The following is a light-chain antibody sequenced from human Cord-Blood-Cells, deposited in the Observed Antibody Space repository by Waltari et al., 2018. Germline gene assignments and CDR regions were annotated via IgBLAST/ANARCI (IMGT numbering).Light chain of an antibody. J-gene: IGLJ3*02. V-gene: IGLV5-45*03. CDR3: MIWHSSAWV. CDR1: GGLNVVTYR. Sequence: QAVLTQPSSLSASPGASASLTSTMRGGLNVVTYRIYWHQQNPGIPHQSLLRYKSDSDKQQGSGVPSRFSGSKDASANAGILLISGLQCGDEADYYCMIWHSSAWVFGGGTKLTVL. CDR2: YKSDSDK.